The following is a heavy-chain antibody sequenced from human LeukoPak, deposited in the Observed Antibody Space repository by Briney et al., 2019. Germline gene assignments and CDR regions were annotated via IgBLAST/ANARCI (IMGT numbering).Heavy chain of an antibody. CDR1: GGSISSSSYY. J-gene: IGHJ5*02. V-gene: IGHV4-39*01. CDR3: ARTGSGFDP. D-gene: IGHD3-10*01. Sequence: PSETLSLTCTVSGGSISSSSYYWGWIRQPPGKGLEWIGSIYYNGSTYYNPSLKSRVTISVDTSKNQFSLKLGSVTAADTAVYYCARTGSGFDPWGQGTLVTVSS. CDR2: IYYNGST.